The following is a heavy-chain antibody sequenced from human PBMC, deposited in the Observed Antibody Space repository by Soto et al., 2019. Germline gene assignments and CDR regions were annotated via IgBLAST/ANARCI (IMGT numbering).Heavy chain of an antibody. J-gene: IGHJ4*02. Sequence: SVKVSCKASGGTFSSYAISWVRQAPGQGLEWMGGIIPIFGTANYAQKFQGRVTITADESTSTAYMELSSLRSEDTAVYYCARDRGWGSSSSHYFDYWGQGTLVTVSS. CDR2: IIPIFGTA. V-gene: IGHV1-69*13. D-gene: IGHD6-6*01. CDR3: ARDRGWGSSSSHYFDY. CDR1: GGTFSSYA.